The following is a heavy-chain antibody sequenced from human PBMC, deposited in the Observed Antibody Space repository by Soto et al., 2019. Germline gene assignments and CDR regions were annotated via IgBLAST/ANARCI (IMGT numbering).Heavy chain of an antibody. CDR1: GGTPSNSA. D-gene: IGHD3-22*01. CDR3: AGGRIVVVGSRAYYGMDV. J-gene: IGHJ6*02. Sequence: QVHLLLQSGAEVKKPGSSVKVSCKASGGTPSNSAISWVRQAPGQGLEWMGGIIPDFGLVKYAQNFQGRVTITEDESTNTAYMELSSLRPEDTAVYYCAGGRIVVVGSRAYYGMDVWGQGTTVTVSS. V-gene: IGHV1-69*01. CDR2: IIPDFGLV.